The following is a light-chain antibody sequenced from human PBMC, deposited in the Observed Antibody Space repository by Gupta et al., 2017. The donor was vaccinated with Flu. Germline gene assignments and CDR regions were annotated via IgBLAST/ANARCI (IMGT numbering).Light chain of an antibody. CDR2: ENN. CDR1: SSNIASTY. V-gene: IGLV1-51*01. J-gene: IGLJ3*02. Sequence: SVLTQPPSLSAAPGQKVTISCSGSSSNIASTYVSWYQHLPGTAPKLLIYENNQRPSGIPDRFSGSKSGTSATLAIAGLQTGDEADYYCETWDNTLSAGVFGGGTKLTVL. CDR3: ETWDNTLSAGV.